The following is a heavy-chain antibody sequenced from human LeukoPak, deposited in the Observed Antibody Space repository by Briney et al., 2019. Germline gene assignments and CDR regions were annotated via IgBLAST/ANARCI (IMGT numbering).Heavy chain of an antibody. CDR1: GFTFSSYA. CDR3: AKDRVSSSWPYDAFDI. J-gene: IGHJ3*02. V-gene: IGHV3-23*01. Sequence: GGSLRLSCAASGFTFSSYAMSWVRQAPGKGLKWVTAISGSGYSTYYADSVKGRFTISRDNSKNTLYLQMNSLRAEDTAVYYCAKDRVSSSWPYDAFDIWGQGTMVTVSS. D-gene: IGHD6-13*01. CDR2: ISGSGYST.